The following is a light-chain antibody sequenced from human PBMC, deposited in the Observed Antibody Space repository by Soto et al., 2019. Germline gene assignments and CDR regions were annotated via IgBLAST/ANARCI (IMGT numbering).Light chain of an antibody. V-gene: IGLV2-14*01. CDR2: GVT. CDR1: SSDIGSYDF. J-gene: IGLJ7*01. Sequence: QSALTQPASVSGSLGQSITVSCTGTSSDIGSYDFVSWYQHHPDKAPKLLIYGVTNRPSGVSNRFSGYKSGNTASLTISGLQAEDDADYFCTSYTSSTTRGVFGGGTQLNVL. CDR3: TSYTSSTTRGV.